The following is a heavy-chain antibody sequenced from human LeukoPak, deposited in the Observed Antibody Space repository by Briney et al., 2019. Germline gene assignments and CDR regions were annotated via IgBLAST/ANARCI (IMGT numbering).Heavy chain of an antibody. Sequence: GGSLRLSCAASGFTFSSYWMTWVRQAPGKGLEWVANIKQDGSEKYYVDSVKGRFTISRDNAKNSLYLQMNSLRGEDTAVYYCASLAYDFPSGQVDSPSDYWGQGTLVTVSS. D-gene: IGHD3-3*01. CDR2: IKQDGSEK. CDR1: GFTFSSYW. J-gene: IGHJ4*02. CDR3: ASLAYDFPSGQVDSPSDY. V-gene: IGHV3-7*01.